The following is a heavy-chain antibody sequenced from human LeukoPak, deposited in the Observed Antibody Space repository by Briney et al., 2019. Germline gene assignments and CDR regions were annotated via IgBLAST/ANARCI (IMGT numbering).Heavy chain of an antibody. J-gene: IGHJ4*02. CDR3: ARTQSQSGSYRYYFGY. CDR1: GGPVGSAGYY. D-gene: IGHD1-26*01. V-gene: IGHV4-61*08. CDR2: IYYISNT. Sequence: PSETLSLTCTVSGGPVGSAGYYWSWIRQPPGGGLEWIGYIYYISNTNYNPSLKSRVTMSVNPSKNQFSLKLNSVTAADTAMYYCARTQSQSGSYRYYFGYWGQGTLVTVSS.